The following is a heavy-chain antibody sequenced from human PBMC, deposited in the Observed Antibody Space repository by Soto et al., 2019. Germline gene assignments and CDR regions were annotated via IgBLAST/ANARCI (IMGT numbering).Heavy chain of an antibody. Sequence: QVQLQESGPGLVKPSETLSLTCTVSGGSISSYYWSWIRQPPGKGLEWIGYIYYSGSTNYNPSLKSRVTISVDTSKNQFSLKLSSVTAADTAVYYCARAHAGTNFDSWGQGTLVTVSS. CDR2: IYYSGST. CDR3: ARAHAGTNFDS. J-gene: IGHJ4*02. D-gene: IGHD1-7*01. V-gene: IGHV4-59*01. CDR1: GGSISSYY.